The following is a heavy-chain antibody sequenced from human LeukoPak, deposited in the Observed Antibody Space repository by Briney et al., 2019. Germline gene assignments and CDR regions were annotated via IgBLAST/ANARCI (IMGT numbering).Heavy chain of an antibody. Sequence: PSETLSLTRTVSGGSISSSSYYWGWIRQPPGKGLEWIGSICYSGSTYYNPSLKSRVTISVDTSKNQFSLKLSSVTAADTAVYYCARDLQTWGYSSGTGFGYWGQGTLVTVSS. V-gene: IGHV4-39*07. D-gene: IGHD6-19*01. CDR2: ICYSGST. J-gene: IGHJ4*02. CDR1: GGSISSSSYY. CDR3: ARDLQTWGYSSGTGFGY.